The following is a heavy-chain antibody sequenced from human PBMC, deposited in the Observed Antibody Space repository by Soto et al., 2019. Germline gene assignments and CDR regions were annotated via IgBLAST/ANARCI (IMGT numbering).Heavy chain of an antibody. D-gene: IGHD3-16*01. CDR1: GFSFSSYS. V-gene: IGHV3-48*02. CDR2: ISGSSSTI. Sequence: EVQLVESGGGLVQPGGSLRLSCAASGFSFSSYSMNWVRQAPGKGLGWVSYISGSSSTIYHADSVKGRFTVARANAKNSLYLHMNSLRDEDTAVYYCARDGRGREDAFDNWGEGTMVTVSS. J-gene: IGHJ3*02. CDR3: ARDGRGREDAFDN.